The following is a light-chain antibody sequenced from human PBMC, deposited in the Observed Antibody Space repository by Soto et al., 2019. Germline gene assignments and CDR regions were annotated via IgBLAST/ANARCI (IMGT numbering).Light chain of an antibody. J-gene: IGLJ2*01. CDR3: SSYAGSNNWV. Sequence: QSALTQPPSASGSPGQSVTISCTGTSSDVGGYNDVSWYQQHPGKAPKLMIYEVSKRPSGVPDRFSGSKSVNTASLTVSGLQAEDEADYYCSSYAGSNNWVFGGGTKVTVL. CDR1: SSDVGGYND. CDR2: EVS. V-gene: IGLV2-8*01.